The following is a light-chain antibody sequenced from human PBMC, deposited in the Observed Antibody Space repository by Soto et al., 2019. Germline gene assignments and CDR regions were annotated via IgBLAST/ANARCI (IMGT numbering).Light chain of an antibody. V-gene: IGLV2-23*02. CDR1: SNDVGGYDL. CDR3: CSFAGGATFV. CDR2: EAT. J-gene: IGLJ2*01. Sequence: QSALTQPASVSGSPGQSITISCSGTSNDVGGYDLVSWYQQHPGKAPRLIIYEATKRPSGVSDRFSASKSGNTASLTISALQAEDEAYYSCCSFAGGATFVFGGGTKLT.